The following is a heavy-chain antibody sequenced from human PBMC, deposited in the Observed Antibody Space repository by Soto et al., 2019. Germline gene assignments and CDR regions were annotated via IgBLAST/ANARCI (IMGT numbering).Heavy chain of an antibody. D-gene: IGHD6-19*01. V-gene: IGHV4-31*03. CDR2: IYYSGST. CDR1: GGSISSGGYY. Sequence: QVQLQESGPGLVKPSQTLSLTCTVSGGSISSGGYYWSWIRQHPGKGLEWIGYIYYSGSTYYNPTLKRRVTISVDTSKNQFSLKLSSVTAADTAVYYCARGLYSSGWYPFDYWGQGTLVTVSS. J-gene: IGHJ4*02. CDR3: ARGLYSSGWYPFDY.